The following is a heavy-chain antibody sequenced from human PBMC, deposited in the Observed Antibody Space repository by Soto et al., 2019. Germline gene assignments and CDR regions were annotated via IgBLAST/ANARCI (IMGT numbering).Heavy chain of an antibody. D-gene: IGHD3-3*01. CDR3: AREAFGVVIYYLDY. J-gene: IGHJ4*02. V-gene: IGHV1-69*06. Sequence: GASVKVSCKASGGTFSSYAISWVRQAPGQGLEWMGGIIPIFGTANYAQKFQGRVTITADKSTSTAYMELSSLRSEDTAVYYCAREAFGVVIYYLDYWGQGTLVTVSS. CDR2: IIPIFGTA. CDR1: GGTFSSYA.